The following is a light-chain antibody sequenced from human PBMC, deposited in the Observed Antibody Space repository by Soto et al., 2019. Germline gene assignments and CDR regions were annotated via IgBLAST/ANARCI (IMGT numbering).Light chain of an antibody. CDR3: QQYKSYSSWT. J-gene: IGKJ1*01. CDR1: EDISTF. Sequence: EIQMTQSPSSMSASVGDSVTITCRATEDISTFFAWFQQKPGKSPKSLIYAASRLQSGVPSRFSGSGSGTEFTLTISSLQTDDFATYYCQQYKSYSSWTFGQGTKVDI. CDR2: AAS. V-gene: IGKV1-16*01.